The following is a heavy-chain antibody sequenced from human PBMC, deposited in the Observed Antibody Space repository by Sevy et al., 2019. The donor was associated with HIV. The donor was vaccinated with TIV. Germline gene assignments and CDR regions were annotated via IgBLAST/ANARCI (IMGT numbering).Heavy chain of an antibody. CDR2: INPNSGGT. Sequence: ASVKVSCKASGYTFTGYYMHWVRLAPGQGLEWMGWINPNSGGTNYAQKFQDRVTMTRDTSISTAYMELSRLRSDDTAVYYCARDPPKIYCSSTSCYGHNWFDPWGQGTLVTVSS. D-gene: IGHD2-2*01. CDR1: GYTFTGYY. CDR3: ARDPPKIYCSSTSCYGHNWFDP. V-gene: IGHV1-2*02. J-gene: IGHJ5*02.